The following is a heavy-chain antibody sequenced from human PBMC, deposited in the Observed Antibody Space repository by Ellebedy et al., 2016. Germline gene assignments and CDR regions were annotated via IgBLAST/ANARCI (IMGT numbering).Heavy chain of an antibody. CDR2: IYHSGST. Sequence: SETLSLXXAVSGGSISSGGYSWSWIRQPPGKGLEWIGYIYHSGSTYYNPSLKSRVTISVDRSKNQFSLKLSSVTAADTAVYYCARGHVTSADYWGQGTLVTVSS. J-gene: IGHJ4*02. D-gene: IGHD4-17*01. CDR3: ARGHVTSADY. CDR1: GGSISSGGYS. V-gene: IGHV4-30-2*01.